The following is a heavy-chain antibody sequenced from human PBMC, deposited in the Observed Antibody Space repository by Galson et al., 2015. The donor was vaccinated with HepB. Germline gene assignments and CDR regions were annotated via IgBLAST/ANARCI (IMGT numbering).Heavy chain of an antibody. CDR2: IWYDGSNK. J-gene: IGHJ6*02. V-gene: IGHV3-33*01. Sequence: SLRLSCAASGFTFSSYGMHWVRQAPGKGLEWVAVIWYDGSNKYYADSVKGRFTISRDNSKNTLYLQMNSLRAEDTAVYYCARAWGNPLYYYYGMDVWGQGTTVTVSS. CDR1: GFTFSSYG. D-gene: IGHD4-23*01. CDR3: ARAWGNPLYYYYGMDV.